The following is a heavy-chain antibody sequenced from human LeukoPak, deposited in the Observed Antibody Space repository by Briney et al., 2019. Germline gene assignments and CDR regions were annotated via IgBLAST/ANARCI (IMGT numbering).Heavy chain of an antibody. Sequence: GGSLILSCAASGFTVSSDYMSWVRQAPGKGLEWVSIIYSGGSTYYADSVRGRFTISRDNSKNTLYLQMISLRVEDTAVYYCARVFRSGPWHFDLWGRGTLVTVSS. D-gene: IGHD3-3*01. CDR3: ARVFRSGPWHFDL. V-gene: IGHV3-66*01. J-gene: IGHJ2*01. CDR1: GFTVSSDY. CDR2: IYSGGST.